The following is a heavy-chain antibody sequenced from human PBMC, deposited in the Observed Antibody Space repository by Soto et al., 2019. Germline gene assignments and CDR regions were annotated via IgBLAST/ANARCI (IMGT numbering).Heavy chain of an antibody. V-gene: IGHV3-23*01. CDR2: ISDSGDRT. Sequence: EVQLMESGGGLVQPGGSLRLSCASSGFTLSMSAVNWVRQAPGKGLEWVSYISDSGDRTYYADSVKGRFTISRDRFKNTGSLHMDSLRAEDTAVYYCAKDRGIIVKAGDAFDVWGQGTKVTVSS. D-gene: IGHD3-16*02. CDR3: AKDRGIIVKAGDAFDV. CDR1: GFTLSMSA. J-gene: IGHJ3*01.